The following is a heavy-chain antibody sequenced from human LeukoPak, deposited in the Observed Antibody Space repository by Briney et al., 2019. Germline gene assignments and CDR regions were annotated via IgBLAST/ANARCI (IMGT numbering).Heavy chain of an antibody. V-gene: IGHV4-39*01. D-gene: IGHD3-3*01. CDR2: IYYSGTT. J-gene: IGHJ4*02. CDR1: GGSISSSSYS. CDR3: ARLRFDFWGGYTHPYFDY. Sequence: SETLSLTCTVSGGSISSSSYSWGWIRQPPGKGLEWIGSIYYSGTTYYNPSLKSRVTISVDTSKIQFSLKLSSVAATDTAVYFCARLRFDFWGGYTHPYFDYWGQGTLVTVSS.